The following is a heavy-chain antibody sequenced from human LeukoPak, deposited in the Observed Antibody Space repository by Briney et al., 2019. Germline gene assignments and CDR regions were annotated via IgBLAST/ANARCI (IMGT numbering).Heavy chain of an antibody. CDR2: IYYSGSS. V-gene: IGHV4-59*01. CDR1: GGSISSYY. J-gene: IGHJ4*02. D-gene: IGHD4-17*01. CDR3: ARGGVDGDHLDY. Sequence: SETLSLTCTVSGGSISSYYWSWIRQPPGKGLEWIGYIYYSGSSNYNPSLKSRVTISVDTSKNQFSLKLSPVTAADTAVYYCARGGVDGDHLDYWGQGTLVTVSS.